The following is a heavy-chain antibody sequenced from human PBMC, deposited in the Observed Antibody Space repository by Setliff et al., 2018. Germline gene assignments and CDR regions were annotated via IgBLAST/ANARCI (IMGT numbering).Heavy chain of an antibody. V-gene: IGHV1-2*06. Sequence: GASVKVSCKASGYIFTGYYIHWVRQAPGQGLEWMGRFNPNSGDTNSAQKFQGRVTMTRDTSISTAYMELSRLKYDDTAVYYCVRSGKFGMRFWFDQWGQGTLVTVSS. D-gene: IGHD1-26*01. CDR2: FNPNSGDT. CDR3: VRSGKFGMRFWFDQ. CDR1: GYIFTGYY. J-gene: IGHJ5*02.